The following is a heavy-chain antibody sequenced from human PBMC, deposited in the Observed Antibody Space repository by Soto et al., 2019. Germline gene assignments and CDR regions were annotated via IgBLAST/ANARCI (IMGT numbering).Heavy chain of an antibody. D-gene: IGHD1-26*01. CDR1: GFSFTEAW. Sequence: PGGSLRLSCAASGFSFTEAWVNWVRQAPGKGLEWVGRITGRNSGYRTDYAAPVKGRFTVSRDDPKNTVYLQMNSLQTEDTAVYYCTTDPPVGLMGLGFWGQGTMVTVSS. J-gene: IGHJ4*02. CDR3: TTDPPVGLMGLGF. CDR2: ITGRNSGYRT. V-gene: IGHV3-15*07.